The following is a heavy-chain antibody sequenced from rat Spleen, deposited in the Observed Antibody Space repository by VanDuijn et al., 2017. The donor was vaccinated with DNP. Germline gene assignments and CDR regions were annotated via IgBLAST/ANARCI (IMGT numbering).Heavy chain of an antibody. V-gene: IGHV5S23*01. D-gene: IGHD3-1*01. CDR1: GFTFSDYA. Sequence: EVQLVESGGGLVQPGNSLKLSCAASGFTFSDYAMAWVRQAPTRGLEWVASISSGGSNTFYRDSVKGRFTISRDNAKRILYLQMDSLRSEDTAIYYCTREPLPRYFDYWGQGVMVTVSS. CDR2: ISSGGSNT. J-gene: IGHJ2*01. CDR3: TREPLPRYFDY.